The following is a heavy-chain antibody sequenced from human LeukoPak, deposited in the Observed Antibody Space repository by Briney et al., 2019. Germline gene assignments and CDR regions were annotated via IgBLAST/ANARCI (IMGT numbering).Heavy chain of an antibody. Sequence: GGSLRLSCAASGFTFSDYAMSWVRQAPGKGLEWVSAISGSGVTAYYADSVKGRFTISRDNSKNTLYLQMNSLRAGDAAVYYCVKCSLGGEHIVGVPGYWGQGTLVTVSS. CDR3: VKCSLGGEHIVGVPGY. V-gene: IGHV3-23*01. D-gene: IGHD1-26*01. J-gene: IGHJ4*02. CDR2: ISGSGVTA. CDR1: GFTFSDYA.